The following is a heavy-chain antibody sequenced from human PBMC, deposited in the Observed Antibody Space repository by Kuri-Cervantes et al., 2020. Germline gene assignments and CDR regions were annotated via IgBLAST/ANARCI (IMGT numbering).Heavy chain of an antibody. V-gene: IGHV4-34*01. CDR1: GGSFSGYY. CDR3: AKAGVRYFDWLQYFDY. J-gene: IGHJ4*02. Sequence: SETLSLTCAVYGGSFSGYYWSWIRQPPGKGLEWIGEINHSGSTNYNPSLKSRVTISVDTSKNQFSLKLSSVTAADTAVYYCAKAGVRYFDWLQYFDYWGQGTLVTVSS. CDR2: INHSGST. D-gene: IGHD3-9*01.